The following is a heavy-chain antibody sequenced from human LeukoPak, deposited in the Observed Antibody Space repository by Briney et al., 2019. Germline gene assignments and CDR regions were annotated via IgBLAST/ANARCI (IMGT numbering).Heavy chain of an antibody. D-gene: IGHD6-6*01. CDR3: ARVLVRTRIAARPGYFDY. CDR1: GYTFTGYY. CDR2: INPNSGGT. Sequence: ASVKVSCKASGYTFTGYYMHWVRQAPGQGLEWMGWINPNSGGTNYAQKFQGRVTMTRDTSISTAYMELSRLRSDDTAVYYCARVLVRTRIAARPGYFDYWGQGTLVTISS. V-gene: IGHV1-2*02. J-gene: IGHJ4*02.